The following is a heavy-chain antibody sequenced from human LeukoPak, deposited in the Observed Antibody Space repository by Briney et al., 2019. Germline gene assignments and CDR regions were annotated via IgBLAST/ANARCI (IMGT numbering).Heavy chain of an antibody. CDR1: GGTFSSYA. J-gene: IGHJ5*02. V-gene: IGHV1-69*04. CDR3: ASEGYSSSSPRNWFDP. CDR2: IIPILGIA. Sequence: SVKVSCKASGGTFSSYAISWVRQAPGQGLEWMGRIIPILGIANYAQKFQGRVTITTDESTSTAYMELSSLRSEDTAVYYCASEGYSSSSPRNWFDPWGQGTLVTVSS. D-gene: IGHD6-6*01.